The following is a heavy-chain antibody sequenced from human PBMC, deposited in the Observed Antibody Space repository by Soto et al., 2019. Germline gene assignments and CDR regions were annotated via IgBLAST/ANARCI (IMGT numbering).Heavy chain of an antibody. D-gene: IGHD6-13*01. Sequence: QPGGSLRLSCAASGFTVSTNCMSWVRQVPGKGLEWVSVIYRGGSPYYTESVKGRFTISRDTSKNTLYLQMNSLRAEDTAVYYCVRDPRYITNWESYGMDVWGQGTTVTVSS. CDR1: GFTVSTNC. J-gene: IGHJ6*02. V-gene: IGHV3-66*01. CDR2: IYRGGSP. CDR3: VRDPRYITNWESYGMDV.